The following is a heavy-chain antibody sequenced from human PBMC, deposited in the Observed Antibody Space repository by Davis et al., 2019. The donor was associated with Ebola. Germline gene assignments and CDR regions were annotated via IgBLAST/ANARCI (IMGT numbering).Heavy chain of an antibody. D-gene: IGHD3-10*01. CDR1: GGAFSNYA. J-gene: IGHJ4*02. CDR2: INPRGGSS. V-gene: IGHV1-46*01. Sequence: ASVKVSCKTSGGAFSNYAINWVRQAPGQGLDWMGIINPRGGSSSYAQKFQDRVIMTRDTSTSTVFMDLSTLRSEDTAVYYCARASAMIQGVFESWGQGTLVTVSS. CDR3: ARASAMIQGVFES.